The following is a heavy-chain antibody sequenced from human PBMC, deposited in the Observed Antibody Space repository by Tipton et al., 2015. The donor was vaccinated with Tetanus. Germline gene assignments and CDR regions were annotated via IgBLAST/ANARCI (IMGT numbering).Heavy chain of an antibody. J-gene: IGHJ1*01. CDR1: GGSFNGYY. Sequence: TLSLTSVVYGGSFNGYYWNSIPQSPGKGLEWIGEIHQTGTTNYNPSLKSRVSISLDMAKNQFSLGLTSVTAADTAMYYCARGPLRFFDHWGQGTLVTVSS. CDR3: ARGPLRFFDH. V-gene: IGHV4-34*01. CDR2: IHQTGTT.